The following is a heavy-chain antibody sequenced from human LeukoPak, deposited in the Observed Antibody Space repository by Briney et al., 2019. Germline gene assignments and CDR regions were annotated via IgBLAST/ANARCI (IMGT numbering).Heavy chain of an antibody. V-gene: IGHV4-31*03. D-gene: IGHD5-18*01. CDR3: ARVNTAMVTGFDY. CDR1: GGSISSGGYY. J-gene: IGHJ4*02. Sequence: SETLSLTCTVSGGSISSGGYYWSWIRQHPGKGLEWIGYIYYSGSTYYNPSLKSRVTISVDTSKNQFSLKLSSVTAADTAVYYCARVNTAMVTGFDYWGQGTLATVSS. CDR2: IYYSGST.